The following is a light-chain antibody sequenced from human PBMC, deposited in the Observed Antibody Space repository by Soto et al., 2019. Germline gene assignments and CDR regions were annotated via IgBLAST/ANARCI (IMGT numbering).Light chain of an antibody. Sequence: DIQMTQSPSTLSASVGDRVTITCRASQSINSWLAWYQQKPGKAPKLLIQNASSLESGVPSRFSGSASGTEFTLTISSLQPDDFATYYCQQYNTYSRTFGQGTKVEIK. J-gene: IGKJ1*01. CDR2: NAS. CDR3: QQYNTYSRT. V-gene: IGKV1-5*03. CDR1: QSINSW.